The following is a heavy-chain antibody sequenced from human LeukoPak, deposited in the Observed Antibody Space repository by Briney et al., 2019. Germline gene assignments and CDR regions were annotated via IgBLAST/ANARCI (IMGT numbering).Heavy chain of an antibody. CDR1: GFTFNSYW. J-gene: IGHJ4*02. CDR3: VRGDSGYPDY. V-gene: IGHV3-74*01. D-gene: IGHD5-12*01. CDR2: IKNDGSYT. Sequence: GGSLRLSCSASGFTFNSYWMHWVRQVPGRGLVWVSRIKNDGSYTNYAESVKGRFTISRDNAMNTLYLQMNSLRAEDTAVYYCVRGDSGYPDYWGQGTLVTVSS.